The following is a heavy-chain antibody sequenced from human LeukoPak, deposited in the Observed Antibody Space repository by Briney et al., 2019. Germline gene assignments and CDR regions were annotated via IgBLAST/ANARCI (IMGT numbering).Heavy chain of an antibody. CDR2: IKSKADGETI. CDR1: GFTFTNAW. Sequence: GGSLRLSCAASGFTFTNAWMNWVRQAPGKGLGWVGRIKSKADGETIDYAAPVKGRFTFSRDDSKNMLYLQMNSLKSEDTAAYYCSTLTSRGLSDSWGQGTLVTVSS. CDR3: STLTSRGLSDS. D-gene: IGHD1-20*01. J-gene: IGHJ4*02. V-gene: IGHV3-15*07.